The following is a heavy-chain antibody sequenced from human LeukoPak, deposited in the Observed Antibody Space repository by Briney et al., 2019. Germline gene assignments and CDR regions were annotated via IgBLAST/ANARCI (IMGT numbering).Heavy chain of an antibody. CDR1: GFSFSSYD. CDR2: IRSDGSDK. J-gene: IGHJ4*02. V-gene: IGHV3-30*02. CDR3: ARDGYSSSFYFDY. D-gene: IGHD6-6*01. Sequence: GGSLRLSCAASGFSFSSYDMHWVRQAPGKGLEWVAFIRSDGSDKYYADSVKGRFTISRDNAKNTLYLQMNSLRAEDTAVYYCARDGYSSSFYFDYWGQGTLVTVSS.